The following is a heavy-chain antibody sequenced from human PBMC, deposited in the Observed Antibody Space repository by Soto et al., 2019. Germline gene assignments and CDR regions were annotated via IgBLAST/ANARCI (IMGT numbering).Heavy chain of an antibody. Sequence: QITLKESGPTLVKPTQTLTLTCTFSGFSFTTDGMGVGWIRQPPGKALEWLELIYWDDDKRYSPSLKSRLTITKDASRNHVVLTVTNMVPADTATFYCAHLYWTAFGTRYYFDYLGQGTLVPVSS. CDR3: AHLYWTAFGTRYYFDY. J-gene: IGHJ4*02. D-gene: IGHD2-8*02. CDR2: IYWDDDK. V-gene: IGHV2-5*02. CDR1: GFSFTTDGMG.